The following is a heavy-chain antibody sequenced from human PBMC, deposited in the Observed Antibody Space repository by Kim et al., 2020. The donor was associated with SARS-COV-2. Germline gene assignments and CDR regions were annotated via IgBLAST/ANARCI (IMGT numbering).Heavy chain of an antibody. CDR2: ITHRGTT. Sequence: SETLSLTCAVYGGSFSDNYWNWVRQPPGKGLEWIGVITHRGTTAYNASLKSRVTISVDTSKNQFSLKLRSMTAADTAVYYFVRGARHLGASSGWF. D-gene: IGHD6-19*01. J-gene: IGHJ5*01. CDR3: VRGARHLGASSGWF. CDR1: GGSFSDNY. V-gene: IGHV4-34*01.